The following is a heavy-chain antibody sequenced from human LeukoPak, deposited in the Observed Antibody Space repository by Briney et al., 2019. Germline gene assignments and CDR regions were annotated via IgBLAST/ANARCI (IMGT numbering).Heavy chain of an antibody. D-gene: IGHD3-10*01. CDR1: GYTFTGYY. V-gene: IGHV1-2*02. CDR2: INPNSGGT. J-gene: IGHJ3*02. Sequence: ASVKVSCKASGYTFTGYYMHWVRQAPGQGLEWMGWINPNSGGTNYAQKFQGRVTMTRDTSISTAYMELSRLRSDDTAVYYCARGHYYGSGRRGAFDIWGQGTMVTVSS. CDR3: ARGHYYGSGRRGAFDI.